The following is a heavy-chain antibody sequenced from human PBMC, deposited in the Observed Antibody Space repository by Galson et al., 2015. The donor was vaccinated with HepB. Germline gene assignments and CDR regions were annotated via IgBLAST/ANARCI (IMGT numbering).Heavy chain of an antibody. CDR2: IDPSDSYI. Sequence: QSGAEVKKPGESLRISCQGSGYKFTSYWISWVRQMPGKGLEWMGRIDPSDSYINYSPSFQGHITISIDKSISTAYLQWQSLKASDTAMYYCARRWSSGYYQIWGQGTLVTVSS. CDR1: GYKFTSYW. D-gene: IGHD3-22*01. CDR3: ARRWSSGYYQI. J-gene: IGHJ4*02. V-gene: IGHV5-10-1*01.